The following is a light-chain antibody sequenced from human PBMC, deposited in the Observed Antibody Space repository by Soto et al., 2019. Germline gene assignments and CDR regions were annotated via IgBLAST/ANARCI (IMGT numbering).Light chain of an antibody. CDR1: SSDVGGYNY. Sequence: QSALTQPASVPGSPGQSITISCTGTSSDVGGYNYVSWYQQHPGKAPKLMIYDVTNRPSGISNRFSGSKSGNTASLTISGLQAEDEADYYCSSYTSSSVVVFGGGTQLTVL. J-gene: IGLJ2*01. V-gene: IGLV2-14*01. CDR2: DVT. CDR3: SSYTSSSVVV.